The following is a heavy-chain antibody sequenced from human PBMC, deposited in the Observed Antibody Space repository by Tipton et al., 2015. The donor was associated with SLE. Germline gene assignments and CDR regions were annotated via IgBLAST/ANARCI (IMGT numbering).Heavy chain of an antibody. D-gene: IGHD3-10*01. CDR1: GVSISSHF. V-gene: IGHV4-59*11. CDR2: IAYSGKT. J-gene: IGHJ5*02. CDR3: ARRPTSHYWFDP. Sequence: GLVKPSENLSLTCPVSGVSISSHFWIWIRQPPGKGLEWIGYIAYSGKTIYNPSLKSRVTISADTSKNQISLKLTSVTAADTAVYYCARRPTSHYWFDPWGQGTLVTVSS.